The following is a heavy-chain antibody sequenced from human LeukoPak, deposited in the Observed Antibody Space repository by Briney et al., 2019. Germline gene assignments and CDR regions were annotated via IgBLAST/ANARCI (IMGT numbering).Heavy chain of an antibody. CDR1: GGSVSDYY. Sequence: SSETLSLTCTISGGSVSDYYWSWIRQSPGKGLEWIGYIYYTGSTTYNPSLKSRVTISADTSKNQFSLKLSSVTAADTAVYYCASRKLGNDYWGQGTLVTVSS. J-gene: IGHJ4*02. D-gene: IGHD7-27*01. V-gene: IGHV4-59*02. CDR3: ASRKLGNDY. CDR2: IYYTGST.